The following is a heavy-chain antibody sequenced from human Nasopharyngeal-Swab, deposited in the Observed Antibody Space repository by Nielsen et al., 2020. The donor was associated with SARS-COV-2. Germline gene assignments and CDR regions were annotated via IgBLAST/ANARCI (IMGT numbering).Heavy chain of an antibody. V-gene: IGHV3-23*01. J-gene: IGHJ4*02. CDR2: ISELGTGI. CDR3: TRGLTGHIVQWNPSPY. D-gene: IGHD3-16*02. CDR1: GFSITTYG. Sequence: GGSLRLSCAASGFSITTYGMTWVRQAPGKGLEWISSISELGTGIYYADSVWGRFTISRDTSKNTVYLQMNILRADDTALYFCTRGLTGHIVQWNPSPYWGQGTLVTVSS.